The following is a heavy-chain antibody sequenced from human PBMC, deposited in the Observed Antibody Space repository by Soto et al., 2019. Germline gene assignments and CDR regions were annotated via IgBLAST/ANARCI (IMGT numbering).Heavy chain of an antibody. D-gene: IGHD1-1*01. Sequence: QVHLVQSGAEVKKPGASVKVSCKGSGYAFTTYGITWVRQAPGQGLEWMGWISAHNGNTNYAQKLQGRVTVTRDTSTSKAYMELRSLRSDDTAVYYCARGRYGDYGGQGALVTVSS. CDR2: ISAHNGNT. CDR3: ARGRYGDY. J-gene: IGHJ4*02. V-gene: IGHV1-18*01. CDR1: GYAFTTYG.